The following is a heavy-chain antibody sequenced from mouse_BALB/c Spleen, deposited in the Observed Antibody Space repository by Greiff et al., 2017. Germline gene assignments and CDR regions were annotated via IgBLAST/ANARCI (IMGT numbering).Heavy chain of an antibody. V-gene: IGHV3-6*02. CDR2: ISYDGSN. Sequence: EVQLVESGPGLVKPSQSLSLTCSVTGYSITSGYYWNWIRQFPGNKLEWMGYISYDGSNNYNPSLKNRISITRDTSKNQFFLKLNSVTTEDTATYYCANLWLRRLDYWGQGTSVTVSS. CDR3: ANLWLRRLDY. D-gene: IGHD2-2*01. CDR1: GYSITSGYY. J-gene: IGHJ4*01.